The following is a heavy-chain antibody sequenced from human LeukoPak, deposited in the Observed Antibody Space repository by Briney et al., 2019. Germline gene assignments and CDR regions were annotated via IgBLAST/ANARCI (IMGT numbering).Heavy chain of an antibody. D-gene: IGHD3-10*01. CDR2: IIPIFTTA. CDR1: GGTFSSYA. Sequence: GASANVSCKASGGTFSSYAFSWVRQAPGQGLEWMGGIIPIFTTANYAQKFQGRVTIPADESTSTVYMELSRLRSEDTAVYYCAREVEYYGSGSYWGVFDYWGQGALVTVSS. V-gene: IGHV1-69*13. J-gene: IGHJ4*02. CDR3: AREVEYYGSGSYWGVFDY.